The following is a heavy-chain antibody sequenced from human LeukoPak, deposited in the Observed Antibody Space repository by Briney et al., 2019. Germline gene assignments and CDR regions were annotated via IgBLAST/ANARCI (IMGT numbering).Heavy chain of an antibody. V-gene: IGHV3-30*03. CDR1: GFTFSSYG. J-gene: IGHJ6*03. CDR2: ISYDESSE. Sequence: GRSLRLSCAASGFTFSSYGMHWVRQAPGKGLEWVAVISYDESSEYYADSVKGRFTISRDNSKNTLYLRMNSLRAEDTAVYYCARDHDGVDYYYYYMDVWGKGTTVTVSS. CDR3: ARDHDGVDYYYYYMDV. D-gene: IGHD1-1*01.